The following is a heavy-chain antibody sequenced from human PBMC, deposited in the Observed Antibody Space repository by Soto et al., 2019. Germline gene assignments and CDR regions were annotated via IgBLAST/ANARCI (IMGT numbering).Heavy chain of an antibody. CDR2: ISAYNGNT. CDR1: GYTFTSYG. Sequence: ASVKVSCKASGYTFTSYGISWVRQAPGQGLEWMGWISAYNGNTNYAQKLQGRVTMTTDTSTSTAYMELRSLRSDDTAVYYCARDYIVVVPAAIRYYGMDVWGQGNPGHRLL. D-gene: IGHD2-2*01. J-gene: IGHJ6*02. CDR3: ARDYIVVVPAAIRYYGMDV. V-gene: IGHV1-18*01.